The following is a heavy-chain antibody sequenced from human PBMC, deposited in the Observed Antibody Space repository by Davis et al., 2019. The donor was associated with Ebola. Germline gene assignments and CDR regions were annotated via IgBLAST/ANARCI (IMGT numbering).Heavy chain of an antibody. J-gene: IGHJ4*02. D-gene: IGHD3-3*01. CDR3: ARDHLTIFGVVGGY. V-gene: IGHV3-21*01. CDR1: GFMFSSYT. CDR2: ISGRGTNS. Sequence: GGSLRLSCEASGFMFSSYTMNWVRQSPGQGLEWVSRISGRGTNSYYADSVKGRFTISRDNAKNSLYLQMNSLRAEDTAVYYCARDHLTIFGVVGGYWGQGTLVTVSS.